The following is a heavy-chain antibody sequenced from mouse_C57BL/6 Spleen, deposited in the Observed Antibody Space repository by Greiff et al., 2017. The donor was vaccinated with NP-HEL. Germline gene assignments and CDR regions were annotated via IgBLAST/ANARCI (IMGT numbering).Heavy chain of an antibody. CDR2: IDPSDSYT. J-gene: IGHJ3*01. CDR1: GYTFTSYW. V-gene: IGHV1-59*01. CDR3: ARWDGSFAY. Sequence: VQLQQPGAELVRPGTSVKLSCKASGYTFTSYWMHWVKQRPGQGLEWIGVIDPSDSYTNYNQKFKGKATLTVDTPSSTAYMQLSSLTSEDSAVYYCARWDGSFAYWGQGTLVTVSA. D-gene: IGHD2-3*01.